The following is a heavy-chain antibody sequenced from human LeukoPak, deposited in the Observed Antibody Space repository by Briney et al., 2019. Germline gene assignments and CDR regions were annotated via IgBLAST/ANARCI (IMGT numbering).Heavy chain of an antibody. CDR3: ARDSPGGGSSGFDY. CDR2: IYYSGST. V-gene: IGHV4-30-4*07. D-gene: IGHD2-15*01. Sequence: SETMSLTCAVSGGSISSGGYSWSWIRQPPGKGLEWIGYIYYSGSTYYNPSLKSRVTISVDTSKNQFSLKLSSVTAADTAVYYCARDSPGGGSSGFDYWGQGTLVTVSS. CDR1: GGSISSGGYS. J-gene: IGHJ4*02.